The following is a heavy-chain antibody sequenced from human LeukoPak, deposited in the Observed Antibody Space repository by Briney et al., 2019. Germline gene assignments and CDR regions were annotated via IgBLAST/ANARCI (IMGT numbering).Heavy chain of an antibody. CDR1: GYTFTSYD. CDR3: AGRHIVVVTAYDAFDI. Sequence: ASVKVSCKASGYTFTSYDINWVRQATGQGLEWMGWMNPNSGNTGYAQKFQGRVTMTRNTSISTAYMELSSLRSEDTAVYYCAGRHIVVVTAYDAFDIWGQGTMVTVSS. J-gene: IGHJ3*02. CDR2: MNPNSGNT. V-gene: IGHV1-8*01. D-gene: IGHD2-21*02.